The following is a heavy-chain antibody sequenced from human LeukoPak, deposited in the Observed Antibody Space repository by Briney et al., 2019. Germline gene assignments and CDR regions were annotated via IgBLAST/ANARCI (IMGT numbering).Heavy chain of an antibody. V-gene: IGHV4-34*01. CDR3: ARHLFGELVLDY. J-gene: IGHJ4*02. Sequence: SGTLSLTCAVYGGSFSGYYWSWIRQPPGKGLEWIGEINHSGSTNYNPSLKSRVTISVDTSKNQFSLKLSSVTAADTAVYYCARHLFGELVLDYWGQGTLVTVSS. CDR2: INHSGST. CDR1: GGSFSGYY. D-gene: IGHD6-13*01.